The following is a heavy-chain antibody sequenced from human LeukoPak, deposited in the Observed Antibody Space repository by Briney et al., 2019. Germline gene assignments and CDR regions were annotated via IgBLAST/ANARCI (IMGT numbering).Heavy chain of an antibody. J-gene: IGHJ4*02. CDR1: GFTFSNFW. CDR2: IYHSGST. Sequence: GSLRLSCTASGFTFSNFWMGWVRQPPGKGLEWIGEIYHSGSTNYNPSLKSRVTISVDKSKNQFSLKLSSVTAADTAVYYCARDQSSSWIDWGQGTLVTVSS. CDR3: ARDQSSSWID. D-gene: IGHD6-13*01. V-gene: IGHV4-4*02.